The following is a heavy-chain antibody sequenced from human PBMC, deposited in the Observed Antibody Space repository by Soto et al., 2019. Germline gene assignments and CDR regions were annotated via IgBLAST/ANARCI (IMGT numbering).Heavy chain of an antibody. CDR1: GYTFISHG. V-gene: IGHV1-18*04. Sequence: QVQLVQSGVEVKKPGASVKVSCKASGYTFISHGISCVRQAPGQGLEWMGWISGKNGNTNYAQKLQGRVTLTTDTSTRTAYMELRSLRSDDTAVYYCARVSSSIVVVPDYGMDVWGQGTTVTVSS. CDR2: ISGKNGNT. J-gene: IGHJ6*02. CDR3: ARVSSSIVVVPDYGMDV. D-gene: IGHD2-15*01.